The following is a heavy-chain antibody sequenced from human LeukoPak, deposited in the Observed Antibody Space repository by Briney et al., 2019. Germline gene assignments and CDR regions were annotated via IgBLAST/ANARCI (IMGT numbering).Heavy chain of an antibody. V-gene: IGHV4-59*08. CDR2: IYNSANT. CDR1: GGSISGFY. CDR3: ARHTGSWAFDI. J-gene: IGHJ3*02. Sequence: PSETLSLTCTVSGGSISGFYWSWIRQPPGKGLEWIANIYNSANTRFCPSLKSRVTISVDTSKNQISLKLSSVTAADTAVYYCARHTGSWAFDIWGQGTMVTVSS.